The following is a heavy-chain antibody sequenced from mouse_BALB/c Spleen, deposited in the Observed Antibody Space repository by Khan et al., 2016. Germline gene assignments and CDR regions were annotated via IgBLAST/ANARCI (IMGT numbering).Heavy chain of an antibody. D-gene: IGHD1-2*01. J-gene: IGHJ2*01. CDR1: GYSITSGYG. CDR2: ISYSGNT. V-gene: IGHV3-2*02. CDR3: TRTARIKY. Sequence: EVQLQESGPGLVKPSQSLYLTCTVTGYSITSGYGWYWIRPFAGNLLEWIGYISYSGNTYYNPSLKSRISITRDTSKNQFFLQLNAVTTEDTATYNCTRTARIKYWGQGTTLTVSS.